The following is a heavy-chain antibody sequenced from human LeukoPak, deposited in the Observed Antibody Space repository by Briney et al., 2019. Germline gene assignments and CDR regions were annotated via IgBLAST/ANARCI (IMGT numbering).Heavy chain of an antibody. V-gene: IGHV4-59*08. CDR1: GGSISSYY. Sequence: PSETLSLTCTVSGGSISSYYWSWIRQPPGKGLEWIGYIYYSGSTNYNPSLKSRVTISVDTSKNQFSLKLSSVTAADTAVYYCARPVITKWGSEDAFDIWGQGTMVTVSS. CDR2: IYYSGST. J-gene: IGHJ3*02. D-gene: IGHD7-27*01. CDR3: ARPVITKWGSEDAFDI.